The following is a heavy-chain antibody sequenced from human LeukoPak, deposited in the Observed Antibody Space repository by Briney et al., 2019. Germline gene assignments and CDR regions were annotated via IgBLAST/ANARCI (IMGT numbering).Heavy chain of an antibody. D-gene: IGHD3-3*01. J-gene: IGHJ3*02. Sequence: GGSLRLSCAASGFTVSSNDMSWIRQGQGKGLEWVSVIYSGGNIYYADSVKGRFTISRDNSKNTLYLQMNSLRAEDTAVYYCARGRSASYNSAFDIWGQGTMVSVSS. CDR2: IYSGGNI. CDR1: GFTVSSND. V-gene: IGHV3-66*01. CDR3: ARGRSASYNSAFDI.